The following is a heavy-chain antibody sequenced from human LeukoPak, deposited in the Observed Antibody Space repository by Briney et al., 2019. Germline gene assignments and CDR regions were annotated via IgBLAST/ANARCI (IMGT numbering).Heavy chain of an antibody. CDR2: ITGGGGST. CDR3: ALHHGSYYLGRLYDP. Sequence: GGSLRLSCAASGFTFSSYDMSWVRQAPGKALEWVSAITGGGGSTYYADSVKGRFTISRDNSKNTLYLQMSSLRAADTAVYYCALHHGSYYLGRLYDPWGQGTLVTVSS. CDR1: GFTFSSYD. D-gene: IGHD1-26*01. V-gene: IGHV3-23*01. J-gene: IGHJ5*02.